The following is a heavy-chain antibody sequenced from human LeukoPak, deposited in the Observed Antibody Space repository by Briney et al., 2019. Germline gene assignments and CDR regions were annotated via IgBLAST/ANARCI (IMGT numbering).Heavy chain of an antibody. D-gene: IGHD2-21*02. J-gene: IGHJ3*02. CDR2: ISAYNGNT. CDR1: GYTFTSYG. Sequence: GASVKVSCKASGYTFTSYGISWVRQVPGQGLEWMGWISAYNGNTNYAQKLQGRVTMTTDTSTSTAYMELRSLRSDDTAVYYCARGDCLLVRPNRGEVCDAFVIWGQGTMVTVSS. V-gene: IGHV1-18*01. CDR3: ARGDCLLVRPNRGEVCDAFVI.